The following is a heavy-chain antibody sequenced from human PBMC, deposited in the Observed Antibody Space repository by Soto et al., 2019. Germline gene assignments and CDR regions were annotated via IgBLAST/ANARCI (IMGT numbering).Heavy chain of an antibody. CDR1: GYTFTSYY. Sequence: QVQLVQSGAEVKKPGASVKVSCKASGYTFTSYYMHWVRQAPGQGLEWMGIINPSGGSTSYAQKLQGRVTMSRDTSTSTVYMELSSLRSEDAAVYYCAGGGVYDSSGYSEPRGFDPWGQGTLVTVSS. D-gene: IGHD3-22*01. CDR3: AGGGVYDSSGYSEPRGFDP. CDR2: INPSGGST. J-gene: IGHJ5*02. V-gene: IGHV1-46*04.